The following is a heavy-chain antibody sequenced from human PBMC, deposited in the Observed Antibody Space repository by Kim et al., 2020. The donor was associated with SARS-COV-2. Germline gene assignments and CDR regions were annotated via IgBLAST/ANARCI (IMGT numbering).Heavy chain of an antibody. D-gene: IGHD5-18*01. Sequence: SETLSLTCTVSGGSISSSSYYWGWIRQPPGKGLEWIGSIYYSGSTYYNPSLKSRVTISVDKSKNQFSLKLSSVTAADTAVYYCARIGLYSYGPHYFDYWGQGTLVTVSS. CDR2: IYYSGST. J-gene: IGHJ4*02. CDR3: ARIGLYSYGPHYFDY. V-gene: IGHV4-39*07. CDR1: GGSISSSSYY.